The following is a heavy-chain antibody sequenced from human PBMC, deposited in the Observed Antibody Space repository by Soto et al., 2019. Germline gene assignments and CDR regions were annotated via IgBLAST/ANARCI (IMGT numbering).Heavy chain of an antibody. CDR2: ISCSSSTI. D-gene: IGHD2-2*01. Sequence: EVQLVESGGGLVQPGGSLRLSCAASGFTFSSYSMNWVRQAPGKGLEWVSYISCSSSTIYYADSVKGRFTISRDNAKNSLYLQMNSLRAGDTAVYYCARDNSPYCSSTSCYDIGWFDPWGQGTLVTVSS. V-gene: IGHV3-48*01. J-gene: IGHJ5*02. CDR1: GFTFSSYS. CDR3: ARDNSPYCSSTSCYDIGWFDP.